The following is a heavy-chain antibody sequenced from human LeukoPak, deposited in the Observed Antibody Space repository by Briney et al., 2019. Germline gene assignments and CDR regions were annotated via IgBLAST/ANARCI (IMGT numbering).Heavy chain of an antibody. CDR3: ARLLGIYGDYSDGYYYYYMDV. CDR1: GYSFTSYW. D-gene: IGHD4-17*01. V-gene: IGHV5-51*01. J-gene: IGHJ6*03. Sequence: GESLKISCKSSGYSFTSYWIGWVRQMPGKGLEWMGIIYPGGSDTRYSPSFQGQVTISADGSISTAYLQWSSLKASDTAMYYCARLLGIYGDYSDGYYYYYMDVWGKGTTATVSS. CDR2: IYPGGSDT.